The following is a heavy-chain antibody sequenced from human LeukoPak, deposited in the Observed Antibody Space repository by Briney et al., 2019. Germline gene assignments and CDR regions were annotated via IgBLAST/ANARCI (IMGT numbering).Heavy chain of an antibody. J-gene: IGHJ4*02. CDR2: IKRITDGGTI. V-gene: IGHV3-15*07. D-gene: IGHD3-22*01. CDR1: GFTFTTYS. CDR3: TTDKFYYYGSSGYYQPDY. Sequence: GGSLRLSCAASGFTFTTYSMNWVRQAPGKGLEWVGRIKRITDGGTIDYAAPVKGRFTISRDDSKNTLYLQMNSLKTEDTAVYFCTTDKFYYYGSSGYYQPDYWGQGTLVTVSS.